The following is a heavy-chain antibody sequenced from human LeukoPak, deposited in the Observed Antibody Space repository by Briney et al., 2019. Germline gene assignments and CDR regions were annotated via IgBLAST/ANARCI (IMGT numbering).Heavy chain of an antibody. Sequence: SETLSLTCTVSGGSISSGGYYWSWIRQHPGKGLVWMGYIYYSGSTYYNPSLKRRVTISVDTSKNQFSLKLSSVTAAATAVYYWARGVHGSGSQPFDYWGQGTLVTVSS. CDR2: IYYSGST. J-gene: IGHJ4*02. D-gene: IGHD3-10*01. CDR3: ARGVHGSGSQPFDY. CDR1: GGSISSGGYY. V-gene: IGHV4-31*03.